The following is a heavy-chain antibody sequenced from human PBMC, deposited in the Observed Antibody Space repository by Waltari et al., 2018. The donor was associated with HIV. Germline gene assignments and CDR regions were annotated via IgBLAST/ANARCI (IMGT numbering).Heavy chain of an antibody. Sequence: EVQVVESGGGLVQPGGSLRLSCEGFGFTFSSHWMSWVRQAPGKGREWLSNIKHDGSEKNYVASMKGRFTISRDNAKNSLYLQMNSLRVEDTAVYYCARESATSPRYAMDVWGQGTTVTVSS. D-gene: IGHD1-26*01. CDR3: ARESATSPRYAMDV. J-gene: IGHJ6*02. CDR2: IKHDGSEK. CDR1: GFTFSSHW. V-gene: IGHV3-7*01.